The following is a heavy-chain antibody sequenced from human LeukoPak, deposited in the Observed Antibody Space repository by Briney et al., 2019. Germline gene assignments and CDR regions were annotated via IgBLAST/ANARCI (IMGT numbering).Heavy chain of an antibody. V-gene: IGHV1-2*02. CDR3: ARPNHYYDSSGYYYYFDY. D-gene: IGHD3-22*01. Sequence: ASVKVSCKASGYTFTGYYMHWVRQAPGQGLEWMGWINPNSGGANYAQKFQGRVTMTRDTSTSTVYMELSRLRSDDTAVYYCARPNHYYDSSGYYYYFDYWGQGTLVTVSS. CDR2: INPNSGGA. CDR1: GYTFTGYY. J-gene: IGHJ4*02.